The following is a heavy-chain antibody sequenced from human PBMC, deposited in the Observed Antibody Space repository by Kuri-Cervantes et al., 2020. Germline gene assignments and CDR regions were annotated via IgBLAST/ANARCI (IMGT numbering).Heavy chain of an antibody. D-gene: IGHD3-9*01. Sequence: SLKISCAASGFTFDDYAMHWVRQAPGKGLEWVSGISWNSGSISYADSVKGRFTISRDNAKNSLYLQMNSLRAEDTALYYCAKDRFDGTDYDILTGYDGMDVWGQGTTVTVSS. J-gene: IGHJ6*02. CDR2: ISWNSGSI. CDR1: GFTFDDYA. CDR3: AKDRFDGTDYDILTGYDGMDV. V-gene: IGHV3-9*01.